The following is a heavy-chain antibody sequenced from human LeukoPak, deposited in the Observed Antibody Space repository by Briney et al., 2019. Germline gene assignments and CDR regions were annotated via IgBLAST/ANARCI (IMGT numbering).Heavy chain of an antibody. CDR1: GFTFSGSA. J-gene: IGHJ3*02. V-gene: IGHV3-21*01. CDR3: ARDRYFSDSSGYPYDI. Sequence: GGSLRLSCAASGFTFSGSAMHWVRLAPGKGLEWISSITSSSYMFYSDSVKGRFTISRDNTKNSLYLQMNSLRPEDTAVYYCARDRYFSDSSGYPYDIWGQGTMVTVSS. D-gene: IGHD3-22*01. CDR2: ITSSSYM.